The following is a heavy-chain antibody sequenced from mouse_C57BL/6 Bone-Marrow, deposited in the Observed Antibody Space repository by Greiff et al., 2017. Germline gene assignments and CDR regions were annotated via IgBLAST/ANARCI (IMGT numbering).Heavy chain of an antibody. J-gene: IGHJ4*01. D-gene: IGHD2-3*01. V-gene: IGHV1-76*01. CDR3: ARSWLLPCKAMDC. CDR1: GYTFTDYY. CDR2: IYPGSGNT. Sequence: VQLQESGAELVRPGASVKLSCKASGYTFTDYYINWVKQRPGQGLEWIARIYPGSGNTNYNEKFKGKATLTAEKSSSTAYMQLSSLTSEDSAVYFCARSWLLPCKAMDCWGQGTSVTVSS.